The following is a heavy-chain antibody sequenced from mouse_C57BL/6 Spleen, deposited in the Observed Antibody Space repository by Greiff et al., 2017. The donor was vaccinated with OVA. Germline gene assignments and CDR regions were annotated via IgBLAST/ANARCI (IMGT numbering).Heavy chain of an antibody. V-gene: IGHV5-4*01. Sequence: EVKLVESGGGLVKPGGSLKLSCAASGFTFSSYAMSWVRQTPEKRLEWVATISDGGSYTYYPDNVKGRFTISRDNAKNNLYLQMSHLKSEDTAMYYCARDLDYYGSNDAMDYWGQGTSVTVSS. CDR2: ISDGGSYT. CDR3: ARDLDYYGSNDAMDY. D-gene: IGHD1-1*01. J-gene: IGHJ4*01. CDR1: GFTFSSYA.